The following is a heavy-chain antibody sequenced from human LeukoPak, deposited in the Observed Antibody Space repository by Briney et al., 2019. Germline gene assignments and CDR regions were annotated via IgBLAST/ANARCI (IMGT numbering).Heavy chain of an antibody. J-gene: IGHJ4*02. CDR3: AKIWDSRGSDY. Sequence: PGGSLRLSCAASGFSFDGYAMYWVRQAPGKGLEWVSGISWNSGSIGYADSVKGRFTISRDNAKNSLYLQMNSLRAEDTALYYCAKIWDSRGSDYWGQGTLVTVSS. V-gene: IGHV3-9*01. D-gene: IGHD3-22*01. CDR2: ISWNSGSI. CDR1: GFSFDGYA.